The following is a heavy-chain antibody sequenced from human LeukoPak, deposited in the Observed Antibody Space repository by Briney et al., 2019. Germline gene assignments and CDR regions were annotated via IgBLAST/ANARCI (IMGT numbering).Heavy chain of an antibody. V-gene: IGHV3-23*01. D-gene: IGHD3-22*01. CDR1: GLTFSTYA. CDR3: AKDRSNQASGYYLHDY. J-gene: IGHJ4*02. CDR2: ISGSGGST. Sequence: PGGSLRLSCAASGLTFSTYAMSWVRQAPGKGREWVSAISGSGGSTYYAGSVKGRFTISRDNSKNTLYVQMNSLRAEDTALYYCAKDRSNQASGYYLHDYWGQGTLVTVSS.